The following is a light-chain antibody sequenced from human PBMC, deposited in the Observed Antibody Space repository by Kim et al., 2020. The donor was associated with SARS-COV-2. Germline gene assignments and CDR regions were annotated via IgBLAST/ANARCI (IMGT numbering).Light chain of an antibody. CDR1: QGINNF. V-gene: IGKV1-27*01. Sequence: DNQMTQSPSSLSASVGDRVTITCLASQGINNFVAWYQHRPGKAPRVLIYAASTLHEGVPSRFSGSGSGTDFTLTISSLQPEDGATYYCQKYNGAPWTFGQATKV. CDR2: AAS. J-gene: IGKJ1*01. CDR3: QKYNGAPWT.